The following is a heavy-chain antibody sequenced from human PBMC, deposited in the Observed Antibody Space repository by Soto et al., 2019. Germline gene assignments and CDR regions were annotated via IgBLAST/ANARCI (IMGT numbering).Heavy chain of an antibody. V-gene: IGHV3-72*01. J-gene: IGHJ4*02. D-gene: IGHD3-10*01. Sequence: EVQLVESGGGLVQPGGSLRLSCAASGFTFSDHYMDWVRQAPGKGLEWVGRSKNKADSYTTEYAASGKGRFTISRDGLKNSLFLQMNSLKTEDTAVYYCTVWGAGNDFGAAWGQGILVTVSS. CDR3: TVWGAGNDFGAA. CDR1: GFTFSDHY. CDR2: SKNKADSYTT.